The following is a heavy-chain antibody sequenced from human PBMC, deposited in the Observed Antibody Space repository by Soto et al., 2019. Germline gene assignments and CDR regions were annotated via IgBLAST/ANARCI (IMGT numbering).Heavy chain of an antibody. V-gene: IGHV4-30-2*01. D-gene: IGHD3-3*01. Sequence: SETLSLTCAVSGGYISSGGYSWSWIRQPPGKGLEWIGYIYHSGSTYYNPSLKSRVTISVDRSKNQFSLKLSSVTAADTAVYYCARGSGDFWSGYYFFDYWGQGTLVTVSS. J-gene: IGHJ4*02. CDR3: ARGSGDFWSGYYFFDY. CDR1: GGYISSGGYS. CDR2: IYHSGST.